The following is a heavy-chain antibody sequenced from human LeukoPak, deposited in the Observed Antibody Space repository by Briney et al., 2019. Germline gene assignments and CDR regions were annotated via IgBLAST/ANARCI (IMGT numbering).Heavy chain of an antibody. V-gene: IGHV1-8*01. J-gene: IGHJ6*03. Sequence: GASVKVSCKASGYTFTSYDINWVRQATGQGLEWMGWMNPNSGNTGYAQKFQGRVTMTRNTSISTAYMELSSLRSEDTAVYYCARADTWEGAYYYYYYMDVWGKGTTVTISS. D-gene: IGHD1-26*01. CDR1: GYTFTSYD. CDR2: MNPNSGNT. CDR3: ARADTWEGAYYYYYYMDV.